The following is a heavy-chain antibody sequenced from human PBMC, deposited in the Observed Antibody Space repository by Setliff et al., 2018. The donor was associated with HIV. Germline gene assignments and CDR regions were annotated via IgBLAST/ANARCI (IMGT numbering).Heavy chain of an antibody. D-gene: IGHD3-3*01. CDR3: ARDRSTIFGVVIPGPPI. V-gene: IGHV3-48*03. Sequence: SLRLSCAASGSTFDSYGMNWVRQAPGKGLEWVSYISGSGSVIYYAESVRGRFTITRDNAMTSLYLQMNNLGAEDTAIYYCARDRSTIFGVVIPGPPIWGQGTSVTVSS. CDR2: ISGSGSVI. CDR1: GSTFDSYG. J-gene: IGHJ4*02.